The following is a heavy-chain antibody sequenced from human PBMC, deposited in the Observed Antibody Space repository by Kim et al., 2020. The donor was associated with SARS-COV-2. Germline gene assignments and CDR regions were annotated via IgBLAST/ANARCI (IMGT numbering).Heavy chain of an antibody. D-gene: IGHD2-2*01. CDR2: IFGSGHGT. V-gene: IGHV3-23*01. J-gene: IGHJ2*01. Sequence: GGSLRLSCVGSRFTFSSSAMTWVRQPPGKGLEWVSTIFGSGHGTYYSSSVRGRFIVSIDNSKNTLYLQMDNLRADDTAIYYCAKNVHLTSVTFLWYFDLWGRGTSVTVSS. CDR3: AKNVHLTSVTFLWYFDL. CDR1: RFTFSSSA.